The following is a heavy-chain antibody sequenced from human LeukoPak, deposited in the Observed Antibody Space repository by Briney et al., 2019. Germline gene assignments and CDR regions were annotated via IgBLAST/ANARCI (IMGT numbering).Heavy chain of an antibody. V-gene: IGHV3-9*01. CDR1: GFTFDDYA. Sequence: GGSLRLSCAASGFTFDDYAMHWVRQAPGKGLEWVSGISWNSGSIGYADSVKGRFTISRDNAKNTLYLQMNSLRADDTAVYYCARGGVYSTSAVDYWGQGTLVTVSS. CDR3: ARGGVYSTSAVDY. D-gene: IGHD6-6*01. J-gene: IGHJ4*02. CDR2: ISWNSGSI.